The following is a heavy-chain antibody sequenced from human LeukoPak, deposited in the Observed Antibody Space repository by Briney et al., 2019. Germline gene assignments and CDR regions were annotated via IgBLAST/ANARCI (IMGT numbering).Heavy chain of an antibody. CDR2: INTDGSSA. CDR1: GFTFSTNW. J-gene: IGHJ4*02. D-gene: IGHD5/OR15-5a*01. Sequence: GGSLRLSCAPPGFTFSTNWMHSVRQAPGKGLVWGSHINTDGSSAAYADSVKGRFTISRANAKNTLYLQMNSLRPEDTAVYFWARDVLRRGQGILVAVSS. CDR3: ARDVLR. V-gene: IGHV3-74*01.